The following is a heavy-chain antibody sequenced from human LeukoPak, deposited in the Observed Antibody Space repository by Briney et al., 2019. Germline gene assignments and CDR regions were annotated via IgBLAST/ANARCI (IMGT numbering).Heavy chain of an antibody. J-gene: IGHJ4*02. V-gene: IGHV1-18*01. CDR3: ARDSGSYSSPMNNHFDY. Sequence: GASVKVSCKASGYTFTSYGISWVRQAPGQGLEWMGWISAYNGNTNYAQKLQGRVTMTTDTSTSTAYMELRSLRSDDTAVYYCARDSGSYSSPMNNHFDYWGQGTLVTVSS. CDR2: ISAYNGNT. CDR1: GYTFTSYG. D-gene: IGHD1-26*01.